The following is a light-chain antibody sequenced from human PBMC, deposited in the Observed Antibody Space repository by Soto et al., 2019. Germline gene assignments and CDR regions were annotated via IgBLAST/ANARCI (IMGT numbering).Light chain of an antibody. Sequence: EVVLTHSPGTLSLSPGERATLSCRPSQSFRGLLAWYQHKPGQAPSLLLHDAYNRGSGIPPSFSGSGSGTEFSLIFISLEPQESAVTYCQQRHMWIITFGQG. CDR2: DAY. CDR1: QSFRGL. V-gene: IGKV3-11*01. J-gene: IGKJ1*01. CDR3: QQRHMWIIT.